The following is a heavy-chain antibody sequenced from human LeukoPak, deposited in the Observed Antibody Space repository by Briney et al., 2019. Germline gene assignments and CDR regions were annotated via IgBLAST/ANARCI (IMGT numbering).Heavy chain of an antibody. V-gene: IGHV4-59*01. D-gene: IGHD6-13*01. CDR1: DGSISSYY. CDR3: ARDRIAAAGLYFDY. Sequence: KPSETLSLTCTVSDGSISSYYWSWIRQPPGKGLEWIGYIYYSGSTNYNPSLKSRVTISVDTSKNQFSLKLSSVTAADTAVYYCARDRIAAAGLYFDYWGQGTLVTVSS. CDR2: IYYSGST. J-gene: IGHJ4*02.